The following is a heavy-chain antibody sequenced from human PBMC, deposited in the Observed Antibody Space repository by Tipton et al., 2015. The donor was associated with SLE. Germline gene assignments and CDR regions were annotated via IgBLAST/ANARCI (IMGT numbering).Heavy chain of an antibody. CDR3: ARDRYSSSGPGWFDP. V-gene: IGHV4-59*11. D-gene: IGHD6-13*01. CDR1: GGSISSHY. Sequence: LRLSCTVSGGSISSHYWSWIRQPPGKGLEWIGYIYYSGSTNYNPSLKSRVTISVDTSKNQFSLKLSSVTAADTAVYYCARDRYSSSGPGWFDPWGQGTLVTVSS. J-gene: IGHJ5*02. CDR2: IYYSGST.